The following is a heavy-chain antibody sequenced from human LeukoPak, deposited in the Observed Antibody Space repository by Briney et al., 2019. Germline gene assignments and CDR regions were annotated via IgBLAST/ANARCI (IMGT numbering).Heavy chain of an antibody. CDR1: GGTFSSYA. Sequence: SVKVSCKASGGTFSSYAISWVRQAPGQGLEWMGGIIPIFGTANYAQKFQGRVTITADKSTSTAYMELSSLRSEDTAVYYCARTELASGVTFDYWGQGTLVTVSS. J-gene: IGHJ4*02. CDR3: ARTELASGVTFDY. D-gene: IGHD4-23*01. CDR2: IIPIFGTA. V-gene: IGHV1-69*06.